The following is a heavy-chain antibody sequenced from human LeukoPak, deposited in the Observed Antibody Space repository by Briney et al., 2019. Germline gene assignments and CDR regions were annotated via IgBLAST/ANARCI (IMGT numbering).Heavy chain of an antibody. Sequence: HRASVKVSCKASGYTFTSYGISWVRQAPGQGLEWMGWISAYNGNTNYAQKLQGRVTMTTDTSTSTAYMELRSLRSDDTAVYYCAREEGFGTGTTGPVYWGQGTLVTVSS. CDR2: ISAYNGNT. CDR3: AREEGFGTGTTGPVY. D-gene: IGHD1-7*01. CDR1: GYTFTSYG. V-gene: IGHV1-18*01. J-gene: IGHJ4*02.